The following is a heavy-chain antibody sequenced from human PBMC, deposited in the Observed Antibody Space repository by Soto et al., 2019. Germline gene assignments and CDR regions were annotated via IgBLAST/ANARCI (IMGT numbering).Heavy chain of an antibody. CDR2: IYYSGST. Sequence: SETLSLTCTVSGGSISSYYWSWIRQPPGKGLEWIGYIYYSGSTNYNPSLKSRVTISVDTSKNQFSLKLSSVTAADTAVYYCARVNAAAAGHNWFDPWGQGTLVTVSS. D-gene: IGHD6-13*01. J-gene: IGHJ5*02. V-gene: IGHV4-59*01. CDR1: GGSISSYY. CDR3: ARVNAAAAGHNWFDP.